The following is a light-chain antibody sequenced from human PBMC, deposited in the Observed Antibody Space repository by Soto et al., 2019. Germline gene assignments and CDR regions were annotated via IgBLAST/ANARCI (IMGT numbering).Light chain of an antibody. CDR1: QSISNY. J-gene: IGKJ5*01. CDR3: QQSYRTPT. Sequence: DIRMTQSPSSLSASVGDRVAMTCRASQSISNYLNWYQQKPGQAPKPLIYAASSLQSGVPARFSAIGSGKDFTLIISSLQPDDSATYYCQQSYRTPTFGQGTRLEIK. V-gene: IGKV1-39*01. CDR2: AAS.